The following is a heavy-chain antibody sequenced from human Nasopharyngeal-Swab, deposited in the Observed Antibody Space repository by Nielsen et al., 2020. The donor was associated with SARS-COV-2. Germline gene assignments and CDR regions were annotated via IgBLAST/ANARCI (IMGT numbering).Heavy chain of an antibody. CDR2: ISGSGGST. CDR1: WFLLSSYA. J-gene: IGHJ4*02. Sequence: GESLITSCAAPWFLLSSYAMSLVRQAPGKGLEWVSAISGSGGSTYYADSVKGRFTISRDNSKNPLYLQMNSLRAEDTAVYYCAKVDYGSGSYSPYYWGQGTLVTVSS. D-gene: IGHD3-10*01. CDR3: AKVDYGSGSYSPYY. V-gene: IGHV3-23*01.